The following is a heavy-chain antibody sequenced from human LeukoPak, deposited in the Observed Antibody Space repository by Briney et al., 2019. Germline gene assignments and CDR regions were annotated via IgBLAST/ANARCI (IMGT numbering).Heavy chain of an antibody. CDR3: ARAYCSSITCFE. J-gene: IGHJ4*02. CDR2: ISTSYSGI. CDR1: GFIVSRYS. D-gene: IGHD2-2*01. V-gene: IGHV3-48*01. Sequence: GGSLRLSCAASGFIVSRYSMTWVPQAPAKGLEWVSSISTSYSGIYYADSVKGRFTISRDNAKNSLYLQMDSLRADDTAVYYCARAYCSSITCFEWGQETLVTVSS.